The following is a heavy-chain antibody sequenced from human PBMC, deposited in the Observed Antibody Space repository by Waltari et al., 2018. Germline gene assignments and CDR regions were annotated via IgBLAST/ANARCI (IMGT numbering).Heavy chain of an antibody. CDR2: IKPDGSEK. CDR1: GFTFSPYG. J-gene: IGHJ3*02. V-gene: IGHV3-7*04. D-gene: IGHD3-22*01. CDR3: ARDVIGSDSGGYYPSDAFDI. Sequence: EAQLVESGGGLVQPGGSLRLSCAASGFTFSPYGMAWVRQAPGKGLEWVANIKPDGSEKYYVDFVKGRFTISRDNAKNSLYLQMNSLRAEDTAVYYCARDVIGSDSGGYYPSDAFDIWGQGTMVTVSP.